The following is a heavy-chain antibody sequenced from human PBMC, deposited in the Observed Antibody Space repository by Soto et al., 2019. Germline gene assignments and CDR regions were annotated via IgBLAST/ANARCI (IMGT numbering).Heavy chain of an antibody. CDR3: AKVPSGTYSNLSFHY. CDR1: GFTFSSYG. CDR2: ISYDGSNK. Sequence: GGSLRVSCAASGFTFSSYGMHWVRQAPGKGLEWVAVISYDGSNKYYADSVKGRFTISRDNSKNTLYLQMNSLRAEDTAVYYCAKVPSGTYSNLSFHYWGEALLITVP. D-gene: IGHD1-26*01. V-gene: IGHV3-30*18. J-gene: IGHJ4*02.